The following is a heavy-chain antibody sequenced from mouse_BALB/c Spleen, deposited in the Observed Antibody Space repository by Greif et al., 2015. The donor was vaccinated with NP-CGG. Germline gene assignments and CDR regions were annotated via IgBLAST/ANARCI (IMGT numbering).Heavy chain of an antibody. CDR3: AREGRYAMDY. Sequence: EVMLVESGGGLVKPGGSLKLSCAASGFTFSSYAMSWVRQTPEKRLEWVATISSGGSYTYYPDSVKGRFTISRDNAKNTLYLQMSSLRSEDTAMYYCAREGRYAMDYWGQGTSVTVSS. CDR1: GFTFSSYA. V-gene: IGHV5-9-1*01. J-gene: IGHJ4*01. CDR2: ISSGGSYT.